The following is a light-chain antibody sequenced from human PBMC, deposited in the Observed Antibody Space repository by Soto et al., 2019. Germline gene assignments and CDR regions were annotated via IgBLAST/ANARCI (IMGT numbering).Light chain of an antibody. Sequence: QLVLTQPPSVSGAPGQRVTISCTGSSSNIGAGYDVHWYQQLPGTAPKLLIYGNTNRPSGVPDRFSGSKSGTSASLAITGLQAEDEAYYYCQSYDSSLSASVFGGGTQPTVL. V-gene: IGLV1-40*01. CDR2: GNT. J-gene: IGLJ7*01. CDR1: SSNIGAGYD. CDR3: QSYDSSLSASV.